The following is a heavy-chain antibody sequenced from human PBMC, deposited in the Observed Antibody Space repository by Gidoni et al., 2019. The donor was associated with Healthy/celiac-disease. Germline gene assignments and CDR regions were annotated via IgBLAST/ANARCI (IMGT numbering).Heavy chain of an antibody. CDR2: IVPSESYT. CDR1: GSSFPSYW. CDR3: ASGEGVGATTFPVDY. Sequence: QLVPSGAQVTKPAESLRISCMGPGSSFPSYWIRWVRQMPGKGLEWLGRIVPSESYTNYSPYCQGHVTISDEKSISTAYLQWSSLTASDTALFYGASGEGVGATTFPVDYWGQGTLVTVSS. J-gene: IGHJ4*02. D-gene: IGHD1-26*01. V-gene: IGHV5-10-1*03.